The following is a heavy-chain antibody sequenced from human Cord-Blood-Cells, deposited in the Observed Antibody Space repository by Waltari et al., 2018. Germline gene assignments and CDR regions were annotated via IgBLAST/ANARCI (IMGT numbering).Heavy chain of an antibody. CDR3: AKDVGSYSSGWYMWELLDGFDD. CDR1: GFTFDDYA. CDR2: ISWNSGSI. D-gene: IGHD6-19*01. J-gene: IGHJ4*02. Sequence: EVQLVESGGGLVQPGRSLRLSCAASGFTFDDYAMHWVRQAPGKGLERVSGISWNSGSIGYADSVMGRFTIAIANAKNSLYLQMNSLRAEDKALYYCAKDVGSYSSGWYMWELLDGFDDWGQGTLVIVPS. V-gene: IGHV3-9*01.